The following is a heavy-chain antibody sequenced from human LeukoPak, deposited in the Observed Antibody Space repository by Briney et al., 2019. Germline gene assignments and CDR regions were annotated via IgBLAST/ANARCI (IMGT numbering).Heavy chain of an antibody. CDR3: ARDKGRYYDFWSGYHTFDY. Sequence: AGGSLRLSCAASGFTFSSYSMNWVRQAPGKGLEWVSYISNSSSTIYYADSVKGRFTISRDNAKNSLYLQMNSLRAEDTAVYYCARDKGRYYDFWSGYHTFDYWGQGTLVTVSS. V-gene: IGHV3-48*01. J-gene: IGHJ4*02. CDR2: ISNSSSTI. CDR1: GFTFSSYS. D-gene: IGHD3-3*01.